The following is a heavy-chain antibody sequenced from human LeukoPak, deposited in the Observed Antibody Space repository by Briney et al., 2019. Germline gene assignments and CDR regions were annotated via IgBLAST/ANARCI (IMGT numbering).Heavy chain of an antibody. J-gene: IGHJ4*02. CDR1: GGTFSSYA. V-gene: IGHV1-69*05. CDR2: IIPIFGTA. Sequence: SVKVSCKASGGTFSSYAISWVRQAPGQGLEWMGRIIPIFGTANYAQKFQGRVTITTDESTSTAYMDLSSLTSEDTAVYYCARENLHHCSVGSCYCYFDYWGQGTLVTASS. CDR3: ARENLHHCSVGSCYCYFDY. D-gene: IGHD2-15*01.